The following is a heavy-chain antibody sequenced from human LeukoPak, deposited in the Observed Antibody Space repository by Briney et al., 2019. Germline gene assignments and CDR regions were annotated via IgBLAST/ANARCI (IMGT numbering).Heavy chain of an antibody. Sequence: PGGSLRLSYTTSEFTFSNYGMHWVRQAPGKGLEWVAFIRYDGSPKYYADSVKGRFTISRDNSKNTLYLQMNSLRAEDTAIYYCAKDLGYCSITSCAVAFDIWGQGTMVTVSS. CDR3: AKDLGYCSITSCAVAFDI. J-gene: IGHJ3*02. CDR2: IRYDGSPK. V-gene: IGHV3-30*02. D-gene: IGHD2-2*01. CDR1: EFTFSNYG.